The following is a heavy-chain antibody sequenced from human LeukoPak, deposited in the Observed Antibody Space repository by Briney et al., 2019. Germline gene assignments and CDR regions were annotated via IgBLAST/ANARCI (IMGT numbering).Heavy chain of an antibody. Sequence: PGGSLRLSCAASGFTFSSYAMHWVRQAPGKGLEWVAVISYDGSNKYYADSVKGRFTISRVNSKNTLYLQMNSLRAEDTAVYYCASLAGWARAGELELRDYYYGMDVWGQGTTVTVSS. J-gene: IGHJ6*02. CDR1: GFTFSSYA. CDR2: ISYDGSNK. D-gene: IGHD1-7*01. CDR3: ASLAGWARAGELELRDYYYGMDV. V-gene: IGHV3-30-3*01.